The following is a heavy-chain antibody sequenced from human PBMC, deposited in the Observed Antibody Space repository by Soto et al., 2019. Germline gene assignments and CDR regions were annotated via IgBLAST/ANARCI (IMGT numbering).Heavy chain of an antibody. Sequence: SVKVSCKASGGTFSSYTISWVRQAPGQGLEWMGRIIPILGIANYAQKFQGRVTITADKSTSTAYMELSSLRSEDTAVYYCARDGGWYYFDYWGQGTLVTVSS. CDR1: GGTFSSYT. CDR2: IIPILGIA. CDR3: ARDGGWYYFDY. V-gene: IGHV1-69*04. J-gene: IGHJ4*02. D-gene: IGHD6-19*01.